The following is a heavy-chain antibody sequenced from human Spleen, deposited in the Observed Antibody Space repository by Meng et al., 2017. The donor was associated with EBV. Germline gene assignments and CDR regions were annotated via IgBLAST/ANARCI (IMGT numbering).Heavy chain of an antibody. CDR1: GVSLGTRGVS. Sequence: ITLSGSGPPLVKPTQTLPPTCAFRGVSLGTRGVSVGWLRQPPGKALEWLALIYWDDDKRYSPSLINRLTIPKDTSKNQVVLTMTNMDPVDTATYYCAHQIDANWFDPWGQGTLVTVSS. J-gene: IGHJ5*02. D-gene: IGHD2/OR15-2a*01. CDR3: AHQIDANWFDP. CDR2: IYWDDDK. V-gene: IGHV2-5*02.